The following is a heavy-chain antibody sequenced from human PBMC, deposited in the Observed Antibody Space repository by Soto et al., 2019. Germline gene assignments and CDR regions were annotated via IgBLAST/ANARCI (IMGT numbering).Heavy chain of an antibody. CDR3: SKDPKYYYDSSGYLDY. Sequence: SLRLSCAASGFTFISYGMHWVRQAPGKGLEWVAVISYDGSNKYYADSVKGRFTISRDNTKNTLYLQMNSLRAEDTAVYYCSKDPKYYYDSSGYLDYWGQGTVVTVSS. CDR1: GFTFISYG. J-gene: IGHJ4*02. CDR2: ISYDGSNK. V-gene: IGHV3-30*18. D-gene: IGHD3-22*01.